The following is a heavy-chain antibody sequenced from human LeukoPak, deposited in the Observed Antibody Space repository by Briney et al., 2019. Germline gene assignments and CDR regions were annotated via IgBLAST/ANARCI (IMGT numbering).Heavy chain of an antibody. CDR2: ISSDGKST. CDR1: GLTFSSYW. V-gene: IGHV3-74*01. Sequence: QAGGSLRVSCAASGLTFSSYWMHWVRQAPGKGLVWVSSISSDGKSTTYADSVRGRFTISRDTAKNTLYLQMNSLRAEDTAVYYCARGAARYYDYWGQGTLVTVSS. J-gene: IGHJ4*02. D-gene: IGHD6-6*01. CDR3: ARGAARYYDY.